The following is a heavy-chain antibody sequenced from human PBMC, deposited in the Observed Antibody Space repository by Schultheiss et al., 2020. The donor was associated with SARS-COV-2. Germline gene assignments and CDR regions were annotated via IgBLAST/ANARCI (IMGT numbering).Heavy chain of an antibody. CDR3: ARGLRGNSFYYDMDV. J-gene: IGHJ6*02. V-gene: IGHV4-59*01. CDR2: IYYSGST. CDR1: GGSISSYY. Sequence: SQTLSLTCTVSGGSISSYYWSWIRQPPGKGLEWIGYIYYSGSTNYNPSLKSRVTISVDTSKNQFSLKLSSVTAADTAVYYCARGLRGNSFYYDMDVWGQGTTVTVSS. D-gene: IGHD2/OR15-2a*01.